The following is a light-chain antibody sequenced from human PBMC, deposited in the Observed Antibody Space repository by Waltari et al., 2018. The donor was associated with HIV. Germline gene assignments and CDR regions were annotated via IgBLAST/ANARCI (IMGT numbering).Light chain of an antibody. J-gene: IGLJ2*01. CDR2: RNN. Sequence: QSVLTQPPSASGTPGQRVTISCSGSTSNIGSNYVYWYQQLPGTAPKIRIYRNNQPPSGVTDRFSGATSGTSASLASSGLRSEDEADYYCAAWDDSLSGVVFGGGTKLTVL. V-gene: IGLV1-47*01. CDR1: TSNIGSNY. CDR3: AAWDDSLSGVV.